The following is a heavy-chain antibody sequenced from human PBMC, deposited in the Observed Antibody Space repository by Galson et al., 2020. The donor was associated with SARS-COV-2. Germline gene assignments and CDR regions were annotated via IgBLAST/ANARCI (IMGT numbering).Heavy chain of an antibody. CDR3: ASVGGTATTPANYCYYGLDV. J-gene: IGHJ6*02. D-gene: IGHD2-15*01. Sequence: AGSLRLSCAASGFPFSSYSMTWVRQAPGKGLEWVSSISAGSSYIYHADSVRGRFTISRDNAKNSPYRQMTSLRADDTAVYYCASVGGTATTPANYCYYGLDVWGPGTTVTVSS. CDR2: ISAGSSYI. CDR1: GFPFSSYS. V-gene: IGHV3-21*01.